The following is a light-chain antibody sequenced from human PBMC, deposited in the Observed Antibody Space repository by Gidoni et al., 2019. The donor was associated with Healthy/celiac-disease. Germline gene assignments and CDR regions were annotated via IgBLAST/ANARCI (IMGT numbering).Light chain of an antibody. V-gene: IGKV3-20*01. CDR3: QQYGSSPTWT. Sequence: EIVLTQSPGTLSLSPGERATLSCRASQSVSSSYLAWYQQKHGQAPRLLIYGASSRATGIPDRFSGSGSGTDFTLTISRLEPEDCAVYYCQQYGSSPTWTFGQGTKVEIK. CDR2: GAS. J-gene: IGKJ1*01. CDR1: QSVSSSY.